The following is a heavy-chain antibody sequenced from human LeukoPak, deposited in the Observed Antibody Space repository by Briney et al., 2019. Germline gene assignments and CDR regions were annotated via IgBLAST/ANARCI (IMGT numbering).Heavy chain of an antibody. CDR3: ARGLYGSGIMSYFDN. J-gene: IGHJ4*02. D-gene: IGHD3-10*01. V-gene: IGHV3-30-3*01. Sequence: GGSLRLSCAASGFTFSGHVMYWVRQTPGKGLEWVAVISSDGTNIWYADSVKGRFSISRDNSKNKLYLQMNSLRADDTAVYYCARGLYGSGIMSYFDNWGQGNLVTVSS. CDR2: ISSDGTNI. CDR1: GFTFSGHV.